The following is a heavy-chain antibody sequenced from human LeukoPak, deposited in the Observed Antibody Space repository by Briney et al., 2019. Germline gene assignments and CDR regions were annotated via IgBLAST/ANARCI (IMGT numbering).Heavy chain of an antibody. CDR3: ARDCSGGSCFSGPFEY. J-gene: IGHJ4*02. D-gene: IGHD2-15*01. CDR1: GGSTSSSSYY. CDR2: IYYTGSS. Sequence: SETLSLTCTVSGGSTSSSSYYWGWIRQPPGKGLEWIGSIYYTGSSYYNPSLKSRVTISVDASKNQFSLKLRSVTAADTAVYYCARDCSGGSCFSGPFEYWGQGTLVTVSS. V-gene: IGHV4-39*02.